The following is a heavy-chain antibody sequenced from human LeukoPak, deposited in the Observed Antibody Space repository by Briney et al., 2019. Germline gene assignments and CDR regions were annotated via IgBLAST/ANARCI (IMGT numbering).Heavy chain of an antibody. CDR1: GYSISSGYY. Sequence: PPETLSLTCTVSGYSISSGYYWGWIRQPPGKGLEWIGSIYHSGSTYYNPSLKSRVTISVDTSKNQFSLKLSSVTAADTAVYYCAAEMGNYYYDSSGYLHYWGQGILVTVSS. D-gene: IGHD3-22*01. J-gene: IGHJ4*02. CDR3: AAEMGNYYYDSSGYLHY. CDR2: IYHSGST. V-gene: IGHV4-38-2*02.